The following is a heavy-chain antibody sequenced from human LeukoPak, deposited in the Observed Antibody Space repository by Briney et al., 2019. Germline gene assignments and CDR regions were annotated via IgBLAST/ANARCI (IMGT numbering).Heavy chain of an antibody. CDR1: AYSVKSGYY. V-gene: IGHV4-38-2*02. CDR2: IYHTGSA. Sequence: KPSETLSLTCTVSAYSVKSGYYWVWIRQPPGKGLEWIGSIYHTGSAYYDPSLKSRVTISVDTSKNQFSLKLTSVTAADTAVYYCARGLGSGTLWGQGTMVTVSS. CDR3: ARGLGSGTL. D-gene: IGHD3-10*01. J-gene: IGHJ3*01.